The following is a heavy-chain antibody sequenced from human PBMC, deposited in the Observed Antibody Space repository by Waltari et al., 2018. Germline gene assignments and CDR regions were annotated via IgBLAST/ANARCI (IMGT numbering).Heavy chain of an antibody. CDR2: INHSGST. V-gene: IGHV4-34*01. CDR3: ARGRMYYDFWSGTSPGYFDL. D-gene: IGHD3-3*01. J-gene: IGHJ2*01. CDR1: GGSFNGYY. Sequence: QVQLQQWGAGLLKPSETLSLTCAVYGGSFNGYYWSWLRQPQGQGLEWIGEINHSGSTNYNPSLKSRVTISVDTSKNQFSLKLSSVTAADTAVYYCARGRMYYDFWSGTSPGYFDLWGRGTLVTVSS.